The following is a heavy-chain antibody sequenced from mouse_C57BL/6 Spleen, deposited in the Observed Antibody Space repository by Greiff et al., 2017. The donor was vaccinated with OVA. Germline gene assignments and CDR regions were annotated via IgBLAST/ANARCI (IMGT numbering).Heavy chain of an antibody. CDR2: INPSNGGT. D-gene: IGHD1-1*02. CDR3: ARGSGGYLLDY. J-gene: IGHJ2*01. Sequence: QVQLQQPGTELVQPGASVKLSCKASGYTFTSYWMHWVKQRPGQGLEWIGNINPSNGGTNYNEKFKSKATLTVDKSSSTAYMQLSSLTSEDAAVYCCARGSGGYLLDYWGQGTTLTVSS. CDR1: GYTFTSYW. V-gene: IGHV1-53*01.